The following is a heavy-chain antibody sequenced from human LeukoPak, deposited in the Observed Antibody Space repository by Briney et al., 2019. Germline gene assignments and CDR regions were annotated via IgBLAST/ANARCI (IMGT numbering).Heavy chain of an antibody. D-gene: IGHD1-26*01. V-gene: IGHV3-7*03. CDR2: VKQDESEK. Sequence: PGGSLRLSCAASGFTFSNYWMSWVRQAPGKGLEWVASVKQDESEKYYVDSVKGRFTISRDKAKNTLYLQIYSLRAEDTAVYYCAKREETGSFSPFDYWGQGTLVTVSS. J-gene: IGHJ4*02. CDR3: AKREETGSFSPFDY. CDR1: GFTFSNYW.